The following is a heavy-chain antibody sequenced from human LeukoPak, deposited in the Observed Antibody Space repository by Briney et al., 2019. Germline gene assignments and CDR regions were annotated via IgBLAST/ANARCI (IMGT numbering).Heavy chain of an antibody. Sequence: PSETLSLTCAVYGGSFSGYYWSWIRQPPGKGLEWIGEINHSGSTNYNPSLKSRVTISVDTSKNQFSLKLSSVTAADTAVYYCARGRDDSSGYYYVIPYFDYWGQGTLVTVSS. CDR1: GGSFSGYY. D-gene: IGHD3-22*01. V-gene: IGHV4-34*01. J-gene: IGHJ4*02. CDR3: ARGRDDSSGYYYVIPYFDY. CDR2: INHSGST.